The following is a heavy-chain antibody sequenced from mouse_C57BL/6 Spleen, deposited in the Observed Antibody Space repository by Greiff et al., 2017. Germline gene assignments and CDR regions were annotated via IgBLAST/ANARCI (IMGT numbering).Heavy chain of an antibody. J-gene: IGHJ1*03. CDR3: SRTWYYYGSRDGWYVDV. Sequence: QVQLQQSGPELVKPGASVKISCKASGYAFSSSWLNWVKPRPGKGLEWIGRIYPGDGDTNYNGKFKGKATLTADKASSTAYMQLSSLTSEDSSVYFCSRTWYYYGSRDGWYVDVGGTGTTVTVSS. V-gene: IGHV1-82*01. CDR1: GYAFSSSW. CDR2: IYPGDGDT. D-gene: IGHD1-1*01.